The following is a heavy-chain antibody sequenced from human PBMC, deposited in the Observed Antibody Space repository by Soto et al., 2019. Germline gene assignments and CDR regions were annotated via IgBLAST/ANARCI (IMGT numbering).Heavy chain of an antibody. J-gene: IGHJ4*02. D-gene: IGHD3-22*01. CDR3: ARDNIVGYYDRSGFQGGVDY. CDR1: GYTFTSYG. Sequence: QVQLVQSGAEVKKPGASVKVSCKASGYTFTSYGISWVRQAPGQGLEWMGWISAYNGNTNYAQKLQGRVTMTTDTSTSTAYMELRSLRSDDTAVYYCARDNIVGYYDRSGFQGGVDYWGQGTLVTVSS. V-gene: IGHV1-18*01. CDR2: ISAYNGNT.